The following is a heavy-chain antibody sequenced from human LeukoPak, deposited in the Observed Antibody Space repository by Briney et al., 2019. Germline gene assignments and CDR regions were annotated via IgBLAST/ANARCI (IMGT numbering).Heavy chain of an antibody. CDR3: AKRQAYSRGFNDYYYYGMDV. D-gene: IGHD6-13*01. CDR2: ISGSGGST. J-gene: IGHJ6*02. V-gene: IGHV3-23*01. Sequence: PGGSLRLSCAASGSTFSSYAMSWVRQAPGKGLEWVSAISGSGGSTYYADSVKGRFTISRDNSKNTLYLQMNSLRAEDTAVYYCAKRQAYSRGFNDYYYYGMDVWGQGTTVTVSS. CDR1: GSTFSSYA.